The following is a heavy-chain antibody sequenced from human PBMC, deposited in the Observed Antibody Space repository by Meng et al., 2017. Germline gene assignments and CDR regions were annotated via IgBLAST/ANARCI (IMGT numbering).Heavy chain of an antibody. D-gene: IGHD7-27*01. Sequence: DESGPGTVKPSGTLFLTCAGSGGSIRSSNWWSWVRQPSGKGLEWIGEIYHSGSTNYNPSLKSRVTISVDKSKNQFSLKLSSVTAADTAVYYCARIGDWGSTRYFDYWGQGTLVTVSS. J-gene: IGHJ4*02. CDR2: IYHSGST. CDR3: ARIGDWGSTRYFDY. V-gene: IGHV4-4*02. CDR1: GGSIRSSNW.